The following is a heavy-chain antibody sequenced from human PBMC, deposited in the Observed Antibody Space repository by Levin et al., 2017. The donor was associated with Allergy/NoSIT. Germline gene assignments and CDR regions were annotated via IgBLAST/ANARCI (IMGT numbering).Heavy chain of an antibody. V-gene: IGHV3-30-3*01. CDR1: GFTFSSYA. D-gene: IGHD6-19*01. Sequence: GGSLRLSCAASGFTFSSYAMHWVRQAPGKGLEWVAVIAEEGSNKYYADSVKGRFTISRDNSKNTLYLQMNSLRAEDTAVYYCARAFTGGIAVAGSEVWGQGTTVTVSS. J-gene: IGHJ6*02. CDR3: ARAFTGGIAVAGSEV. CDR2: IAEEGSNK.